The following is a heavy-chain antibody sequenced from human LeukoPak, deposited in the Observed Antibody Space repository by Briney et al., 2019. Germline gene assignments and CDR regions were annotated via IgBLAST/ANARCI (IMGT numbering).Heavy chain of an antibody. CDR1: GYSFTSYW. Sequence: GESLKISCKGSGYSFTSYWIGWVRQMPGKGLEWMGIIYPGDSDTRYNPSFQGQITISADKSISTAYLQWSSLKASDTAMYYCATTIEYSSSSAEYFQHWGQGTLVTVSS. D-gene: IGHD6-6*01. CDR3: ATTIEYSSSSAEYFQH. V-gene: IGHV5-51*01. CDR2: IYPGDSDT. J-gene: IGHJ1*01.